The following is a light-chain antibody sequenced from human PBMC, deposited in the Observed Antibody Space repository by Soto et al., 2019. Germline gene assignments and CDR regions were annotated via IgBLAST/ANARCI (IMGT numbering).Light chain of an antibody. CDR2: GAS. V-gene: IGKV3-20*01. J-gene: IGKJ1*01. CDR3: QHYGSSRWT. Sequence: EIVLTQSPGTLSLSPWERATLSCRASQSISSNYLAWYQQKPGQAPRLLIYGASSRATDIPDRFSGSGSGTDFTLTISRLEPEDFAVYYCQHYGSSRWTFGQGTKVEIK. CDR1: QSISSNY.